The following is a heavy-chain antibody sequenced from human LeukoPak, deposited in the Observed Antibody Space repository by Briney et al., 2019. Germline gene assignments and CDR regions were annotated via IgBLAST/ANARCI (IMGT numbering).Heavy chain of an antibody. CDR3: AKDMEYYASGSYYYFDY. D-gene: IGHD3-10*01. CDR1: GFTFDAYA. Sequence: GRSLRLSCVASGFTFDAYAMHWVRQAPGKGLEWVSGISWNGGSIGYADSVKGRFTISRDNAKNSLYLQMNSLRAEDTALYYCAKDMEYYASGSYYYFDYWGQGTLVTVSS. J-gene: IGHJ4*02. CDR2: ISWNGGSI. V-gene: IGHV3-9*01.